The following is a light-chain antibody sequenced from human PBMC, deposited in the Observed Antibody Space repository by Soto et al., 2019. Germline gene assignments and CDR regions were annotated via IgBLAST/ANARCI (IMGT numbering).Light chain of an antibody. Sequence: HSVLTQPASVSGSPGQSITISCTGTSNDIGAYNFVSWYQQHPGKAPKLMIYDVSNRPSGLSNRFSGSKSGSTASLTISGLQAEDEADYYCSSYTTSSLYVFGTGTKVTVL. J-gene: IGLJ1*01. CDR3: SSYTTSSLYV. CDR1: SNDIGAYNF. V-gene: IGLV2-14*03. CDR2: DVS.